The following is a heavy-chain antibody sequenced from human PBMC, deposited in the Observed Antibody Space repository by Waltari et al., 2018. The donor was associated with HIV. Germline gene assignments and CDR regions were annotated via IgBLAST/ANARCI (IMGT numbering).Heavy chain of an antibody. CDR3: AKDRRHSEFLEPPGFDP. D-gene: IGHD3-3*01. CDR2: ISYDGSNK. V-gene: IGHV3-30*18. CDR1: GFTFSSYG. J-gene: IGHJ5*02. Sequence: QVQLVESGGGVVQPGRSLRLSCAASGFTFSSYGMHWVRQAPGKGLEWVAVISYDGSNKYDADSVKGRFTISRDNSKNTLYLQMNSLRAEDTAVYYCAKDRRHSEFLEPPGFDPWGQGTLVTVSS.